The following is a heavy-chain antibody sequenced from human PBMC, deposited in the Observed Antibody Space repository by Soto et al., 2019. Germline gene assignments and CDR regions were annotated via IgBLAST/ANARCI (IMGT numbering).Heavy chain of an antibody. J-gene: IGHJ5*02. V-gene: IGHV1-69*02. Sequence: QVQLVQSGAEVKKPGSSVKVSCEASGGTFSSYSFSWVRQAPGQGLEWMGRVIPILGMANYAQKFQGRVTIPADKSTSTVYMELSSLRSEDTAVYYCARGGAVVVPGAVDRHNWFDPWGQGPLVTVSS. D-gene: IGHD2-2*01. CDR3: ARGGAVVVPGAVDRHNWFDP. CDR2: VIPILGMA. CDR1: GGTFSSYS.